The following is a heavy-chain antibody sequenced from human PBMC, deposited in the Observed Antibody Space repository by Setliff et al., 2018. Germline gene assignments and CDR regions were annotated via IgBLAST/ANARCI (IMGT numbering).Heavy chain of an antibody. CDR3: ARAADSYVPPRSYMDV. V-gene: IGHV3-21*01. Sequence: PGGPLRLSCAASGFTFSSYSLNWVRQAPGKGLEWVSSISSSSSYIYYADSVQGRFTISRDNAKNSLYLQMNSLRAEETAVYYCARAADSYVPPRSYMDVWGKGTTVTVSS. D-gene: IGHD5-18*01. CDR2: ISSSSSYI. CDR1: GFTFSSYS. J-gene: IGHJ6*03.